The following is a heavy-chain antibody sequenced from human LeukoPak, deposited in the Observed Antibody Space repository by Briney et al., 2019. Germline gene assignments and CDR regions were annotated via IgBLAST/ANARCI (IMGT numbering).Heavy chain of an antibody. CDR2: INPNSGGT. J-gene: IGHJ5*02. Sequence: ASVKVSCKASGGTFSSYAISWVRQAPGQGLEWMGWINPNSGGTNYAQKFQGRVTMTRDTSISTAYMELSRLRSDDTAVYYCAREGCSSTSCHPGPNWFDPWGQGTLVTVSS. CDR3: AREGCSSTSCHPGPNWFDP. V-gene: IGHV1-2*02. D-gene: IGHD2-2*01. CDR1: GGTFSSYA.